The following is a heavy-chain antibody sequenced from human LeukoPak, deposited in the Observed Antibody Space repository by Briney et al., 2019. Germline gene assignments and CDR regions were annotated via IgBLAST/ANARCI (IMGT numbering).Heavy chain of an antibody. CDR2: MNPNSGNT. Sequence: ASVKVSCKASGYTFTGYYMHWVRQAPGQGLEWMGWMNPNSGNTGYAQKFQGRVTITRNTSISTAYMELSSLRSEDTAVYYCAKGRSRGYSYGYPYYYYMDVWGKGTTVTVSS. V-gene: IGHV1-8*03. D-gene: IGHD5-18*01. CDR3: AKGRSRGYSYGYPYYYYMDV. J-gene: IGHJ6*03. CDR1: GYTFTGYY.